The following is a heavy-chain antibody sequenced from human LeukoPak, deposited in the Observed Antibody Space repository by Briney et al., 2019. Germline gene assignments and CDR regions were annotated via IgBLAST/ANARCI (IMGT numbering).Heavy chain of an antibody. CDR1: GYTFTGYQ. Sequence: ASVKVSCKASGYTFTGYQMHWVRQAPGQGLEWMGWINPNSGGTKYAQKFQDRVTLTRDTSISTAYMELSRLRSDDTAVYYCARAYYEPSFDYWGQGTLVTVSS. V-gene: IGHV1-2*02. CDR2: INPNSGGT. J-gene: IGHJ4*02. CDR3: ARAYYEPSFDY. D-gene: IGHD3-22*01.